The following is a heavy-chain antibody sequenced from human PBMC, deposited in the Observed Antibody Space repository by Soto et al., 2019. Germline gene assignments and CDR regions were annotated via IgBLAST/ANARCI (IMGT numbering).Heavy chain of an antibody. J-gene: IGHJ4*02. CDR2: ISSSGTTI. CDR3: ASDPYYYASEY. Sequence: QVQLVESGGGSVKPGGSLRLSCEAFGFTFSEYYMTWIRQAPGKGLEWVSYISSSGTTIHYADSVKGRFTVSRDNAKNSLYLQMNSLRAEDTAVYYCASDPYYYASEYWGQGILVTVSS. D-gene: IGHD3-10*01. CDR1: GFTFSEYY. V-gene: IGHV3-11*01.